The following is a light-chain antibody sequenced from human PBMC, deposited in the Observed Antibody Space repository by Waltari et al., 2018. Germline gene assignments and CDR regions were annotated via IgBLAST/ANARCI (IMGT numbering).Light chain of an antibody. J-gene: IGKJ2*01. V-gene: IGKV4-1*01. CDR1: QSILYSSNHKNY. CDR3: HQYYTTPYT. CDR2: WAS. Sequence: DLVMTQSPDSLAVSLGERATFNCKSSQSILYSSNHKNYLAWYQQKPGQPPKLLIYWASTRESGVPDRFSGSGSGTDFTLTISSLQAEDVAVYYCHQYYTTPYTFGQGTKLEIK.